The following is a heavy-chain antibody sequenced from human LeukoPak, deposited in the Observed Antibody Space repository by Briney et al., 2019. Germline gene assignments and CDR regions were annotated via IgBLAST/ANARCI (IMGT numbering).Heavy chain of an antibody. CDR1: GSSVSGSGYY. Sequence: SETLSLTCTVSGSSVSGSGYYWAWIRQPPGKGLEWLGNIHYSGTTYYNPSLKSRVTMSVDTSKNQFSLKLSSVTAADTAVYYCAGPNFYPLDVWGKGTRVTVSS. J-gene: IGHJ6*03. CDR3: AGPNFYPLDV. CDR2: IHYSGTT. V-gene: IGHV4-39*01. D-gene: IGHD2/OR15-2a*01.